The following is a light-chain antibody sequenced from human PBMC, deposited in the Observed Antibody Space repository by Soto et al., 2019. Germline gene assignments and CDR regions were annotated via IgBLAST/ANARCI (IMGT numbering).Light chain of an antibody. Sequence: AIRMTQSPSSFSASTGDRVTITCRASQGISSYLAWYQQKPGKAPKLLIYAASTLQSGVPSRFSGSGSGTDFTLTISXLQSEDFATYYCQQYYSTGTFGQGTKVDIK. V-gene: IGKV1-8*01. CDR2: AAS. J-gene: IGKJ1*01. CDR3: QQYYSTGT. CDR1: QGISSY.